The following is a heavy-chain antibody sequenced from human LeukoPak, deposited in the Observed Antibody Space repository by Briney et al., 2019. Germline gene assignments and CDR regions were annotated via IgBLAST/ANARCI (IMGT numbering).Heavy chain of an antibody. Sequence: GGSLRLSCAASGFTFSGYWMSWVRQTPEKGLEWVAVIWYDGSNKYYADSVKGRFTISRDNSKNTLYLQMNSLRAEDTAVYYCARGWMGRDTAIYYYYGMDVWGQGTTVTVSS. CDR2: IWYDGSNK. J-gene: IGHJ6*02. CDR1: GFTFSGYW. CDR3: ARGWMGRDTAIYYYYGMDV. V-gene: IGHV3-33*08. D-gene: IGHD5-18*01.